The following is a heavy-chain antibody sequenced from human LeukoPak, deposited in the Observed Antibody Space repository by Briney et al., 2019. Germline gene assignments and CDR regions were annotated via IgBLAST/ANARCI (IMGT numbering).Heavy chain of an antibody. CDR2: ITGSGGNT. V-gene: IGHV3-23*01. Sequence: GGSLRLSCAASGFTFNSYAMSWVRLAPGKGLEWVSAITGSGGNTHYTDSVKGRFTISRDNSKNTLYLQMNSLRAEDTAVYYCAKRISGWYFTDYWGQGTLVTVSS. D-gene: IGHD6-19*01. J-gene: IGHJ4*02. CDR3: AKRISGWYFTDY. CDR1: GFTFNSYA.